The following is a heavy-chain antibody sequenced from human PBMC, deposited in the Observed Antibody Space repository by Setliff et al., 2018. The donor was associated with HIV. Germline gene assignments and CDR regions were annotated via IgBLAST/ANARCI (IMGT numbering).Heavy chain of an antibody. J-gene: IGHJ4*02. D-gene: IGHD6-13*01. CDR1: GSTFSDAY. CDR2: IIPNSGRT. Sequence: ASVKVSCKAYGSTFSDAYIHWVRQAPGQGLEWMGWIIPNSGRTNYAQKFKGRVTMTRDTSISTAYLELSSLRSGDTAVYYCARLIASAGSASDYWGQGTLVTVSS. V-gene: IGHV1-2*02. CDR3: ARLIASAGSASDY.